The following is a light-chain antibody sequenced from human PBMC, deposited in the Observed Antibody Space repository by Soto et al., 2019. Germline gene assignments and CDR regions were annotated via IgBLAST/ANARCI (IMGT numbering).Light chain of an antibody. CDR1: QGISTS. J-gene: IGKJ2*01. V-gene: IGKV1-9*01. CDR3: QQLNDYPDT. CDR2: AAS. Sequence: DVQLTQSPSFLSASVGDRVTITCRASQGISTSLGWYQQKPGKAPKLLIYAASTLHSGVPSRFSGSGSGTEFTLTIGSLQAEDFATYYCQQLNDYPDTFGQGTKLEIK.